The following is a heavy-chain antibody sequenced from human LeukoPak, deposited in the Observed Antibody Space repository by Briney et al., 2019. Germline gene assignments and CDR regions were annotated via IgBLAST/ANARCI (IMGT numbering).Heavy chain of an antibody. Sequence: PAGSLRLSCAASGFTFSSYEMNWVRQAPGKGREWVSDIGGSGVSTYYADSVKGRFTISRDNSKSTLYLQMNSLRAEDTAIYYCAKGVAGVRGVRGGFDYWDQGTLVTVSS. J-gene: IGHJ4*02. CDR3: AKGVAGVRGVRGGFDY. V-gene: IGHV3-23*01. D-gene: IGHD3-10*01. CDR1: GFTFSSYE. CDR2: IGGSGVST.